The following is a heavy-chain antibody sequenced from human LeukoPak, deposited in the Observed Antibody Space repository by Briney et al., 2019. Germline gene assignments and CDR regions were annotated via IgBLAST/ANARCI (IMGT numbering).Heavy chain of an antibody. CDR2: ISWNSGSI. CDR3: ARGAPIVVVPAAYPFDP. Sequence: GGSLRLSCAASGFTFDDYAMHWVRQAPGKGLEWVSGISWNSGSIGYADSVKGRFTISRDNSKNTLYLQMNSLRAEDTAVYYCARGAPIVVVPAAYPFDPWGQGALVTVSS. D-gene: IGHD2-2*01. V-gene: IGHV3-9*01. CDR1: GFTFDDYA. J-gene: IGHJ5*02.